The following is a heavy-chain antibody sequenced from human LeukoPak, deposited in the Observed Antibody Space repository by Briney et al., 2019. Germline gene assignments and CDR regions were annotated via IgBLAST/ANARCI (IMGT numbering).Heavy chain of an antibody. CDR1: AFIFRAYA. D-gene: IGHD3-16*01. V-gene: IGHV3-23*01. CDR3: AKASWVSSADAVL. Sequence: GGSLRLSCVASAFIFRAYAMSWVRQPPAGGLGSVSSLRADGEPFYPDSVKGRFTLPRDHSRNTVYLQLSSLRVEDTAVYYCAKASWVSSADAVLWGQGTLVTVS. CDR2: LRADGEP. J-gene: IGHJ4*02.